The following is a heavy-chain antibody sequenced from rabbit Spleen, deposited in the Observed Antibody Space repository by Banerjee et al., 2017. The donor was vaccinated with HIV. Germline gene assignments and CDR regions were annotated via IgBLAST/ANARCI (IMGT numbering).Heavy chain of an antibody. D-gene: IGHD1-1*01. CDR2: IDPVFGSA. J-gene: IGHJ4*01. CDR3: AREDVGGSYTL. CDR1: GFDFSSYY. V-gene: IGHV1S7*01. Sequence: QLKESGGGLVQPGGSLKLSCKGSGFDFSSYYMSWVRQAPGKGLEWIGYIDPVFGSAYYASWVNGRFTISSDNAQNTVDLQMHSLTAADTATYFCAREDVGGSYTLWGPGTLVTVS.